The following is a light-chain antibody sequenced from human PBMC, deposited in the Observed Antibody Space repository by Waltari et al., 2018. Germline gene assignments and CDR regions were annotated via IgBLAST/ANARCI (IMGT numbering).Light chain of an antibody. CDR2: DAS. CDR1: QSVDGY. Sequence: EIVLTQSPATLSLSPGERATLSCRASQSVDGYLAWYQLKPGQVPRLLIYDASNRATGIPGRFSGSGSGADFTLIISSLEPEDFAVYYCQQRSDWPCTFGQGTRVEIK. V-gene: IGKV3-11*01. CDR3: QQRSDWPCT. J-gene: IGKJ1*01.